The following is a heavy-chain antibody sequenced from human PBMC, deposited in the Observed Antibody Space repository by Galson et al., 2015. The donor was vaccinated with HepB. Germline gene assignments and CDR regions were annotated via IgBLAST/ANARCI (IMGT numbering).Heavy chain of an antibody. J-gene: IGHJ6*03. V-gene: IGHV4-61*02. CDR2: IYISGGT. CDR1: GGSISSGSYY. D-gene: IGHD6-13*01. CDR3: ARQLDHYYYYMDV. Sequence: TLSLTCSVSGGSISSGSYYWSWMRQPVGKGLEWIGRIYISGGTNYNPSLKSRVTMSVDTSKNQFSLKLTSVTAADTAVYYCARQLDHYYYYMDVWGKGTTVTVSS.